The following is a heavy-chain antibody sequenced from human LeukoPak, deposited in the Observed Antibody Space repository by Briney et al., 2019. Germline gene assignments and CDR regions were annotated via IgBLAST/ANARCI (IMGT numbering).Heavy chain of an antibody. CDR3: ATTADYGDYLALDY. D-gene: IGHD4-17*01. CDR1: GGSFRNYY. J-gene: IGHJ4*02. CDR2: IYDSGST. Sequence: SETLSLTCTVSGGSFRNYYWSWIRQPPGKGLERIGYIYDSGSTNYNPSLKSRYKPSLKSRVTISVDMSKNQFSLKLTSVTAADTAVYYCATTADYGDYLALDYWGQGTLLTVSS. V-gene: IGHV4-59*01.